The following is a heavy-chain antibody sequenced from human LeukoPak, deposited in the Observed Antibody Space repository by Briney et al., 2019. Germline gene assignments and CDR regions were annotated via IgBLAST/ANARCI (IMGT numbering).Heavy chain of an antibody. CDR2: IYYSGST. D-gene: IGHD4-17*01. CDR3: ARHGTGDYPRNYYYYGMDV. CDR1: GGSISSYY. J-gene: IGHJ6*02. Sequence: SETLSLTCTVSGGSISSYYWSWIRQPPGKGLEWIGYIYYSGSTNYNPSLKSRVTISVDTSKNQFSLKLSSVTAADTAMYYCARHGTGDYPRNYYYYGMDVWGQGTTVTVSS. V-gene: IGHV4-59*01.